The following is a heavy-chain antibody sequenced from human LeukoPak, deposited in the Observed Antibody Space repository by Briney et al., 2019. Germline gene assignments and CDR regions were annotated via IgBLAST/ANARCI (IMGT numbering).Heavy chain of an antibody. CDR3: AKDLGYYGSGSYYNIQAWFDP. V-gene: IGHV3-23*01. CDR1: GFTFSSYA. D-gene: IGHD3-10*01. J-gene: IGHJ5*02. Sequence: GGSLRLSCAASGFTFSSYAMSWVRQAPGKGLEWVSAISGSGGSTYYADSVKGRFTISRDNSKNTLYLQMNSLRAEDTAVYYCAKDLGYYGSGSYYNIQAWFDPWGQGTLVTVSS. CDR2: ISGSGGST.